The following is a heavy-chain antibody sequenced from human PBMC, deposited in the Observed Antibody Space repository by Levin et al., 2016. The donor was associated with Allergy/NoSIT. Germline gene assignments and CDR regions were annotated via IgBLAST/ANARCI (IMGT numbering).Heavy chain of an antibody. CDR2: SRNKAKSYTT. D-gene: IGHD3/OR15-3a*01. CDR3: TRVLNHPGLGSLYYFGMDV. Sequence: WIRQPPGKGLEWVGRSRNKAKSYTTEHAASVKGRFSISRDDSKNSVYLQMNSLKTEDTAVYYCTRVLNHPGLGSLYYFGMDVWGQGTTVTVSS. V-gene: IGHV3-72*01. J-gene: IGHJ6*02.